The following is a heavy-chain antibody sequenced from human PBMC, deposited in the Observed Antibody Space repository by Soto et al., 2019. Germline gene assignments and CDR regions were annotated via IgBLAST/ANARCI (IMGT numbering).Heavy chain of an antibody. CDR2: MNPNSGNT. Sequence: QVQLVQSGAEVKKPGASVKVSCKASGYTFTSYDINWVRQATGQGLEWMGWMNPNSGNTGYAQKFQGRVTMTRNTPISTADMELSSLRSEATAVYYCARGHPSRSYYYYYMDVWGKGTTVTVSS. J-gene: IGHJ6*03. V-gene: IGHV1-8*01. CDR1: GYTFTSYD. CDR3: ARGHPSRSYYYYYMDV.